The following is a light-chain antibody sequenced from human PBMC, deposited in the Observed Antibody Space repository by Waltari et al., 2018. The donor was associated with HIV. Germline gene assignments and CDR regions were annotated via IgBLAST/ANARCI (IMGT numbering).Light chain of an antibody. Sequence: DIQVTQSSSTLSASTGDRVAITCRASQNIGDSLAWYQQKPGKAPKLLIHKASTLKIGVSSRVSGSGFGTEFILTIRNLQPDDFAIYYCQQYLDNWTFGQGTKV. J-gene: IGKJ1*01. CDR3: QQYLDNWT. CDR2: KAS. CDR1: QNIGDS. V-gene: IGKV1-5*03.